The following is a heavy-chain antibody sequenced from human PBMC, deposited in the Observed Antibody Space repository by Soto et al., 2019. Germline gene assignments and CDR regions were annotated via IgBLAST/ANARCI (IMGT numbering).Heavy chain of an antibody. J-gene: IGHJ6*02. D-gene: IGHD3-10*01. V-gene: IGHV3-7*03. CDR2: IKQDGSEK. CDR1: GFTFSSYW. Sequence: TGGSLRLSCAASGFTFSSYWMSWVRQAPGKGLEWVANIKQDGSEKYYVDSVKGRFTISRDNAKNSLYLQMNSLRAEDTAVYYCARDGALMGRGVRGYYYYGMDVWGQGTTVTVSS. CDR3: ARDGALMGRGVRGYYYYGMDV.